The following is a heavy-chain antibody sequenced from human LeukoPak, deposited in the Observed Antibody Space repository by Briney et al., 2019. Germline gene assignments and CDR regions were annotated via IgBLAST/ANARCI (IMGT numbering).Heavy chain of an antibody. CDR2: ISWDSRNI. J-gene: IGHJ6*02. CDR3: ARGNRDTSGFYYYYGMDV. V-gene: IGHV3-9*01. D-gene: IGHD6-19*01. CDR1: GFTFDDYA. Sequence: GRSLRLSCAASGFTFDDYAMFWVRQAPGECLEWVSGISWDSRNIGYAASVKGRFTVSRDNGKNSLYLQINSLRVEDTALYYCARGNRDTSGFYYYYGMDVWGQGTTVSVSS.